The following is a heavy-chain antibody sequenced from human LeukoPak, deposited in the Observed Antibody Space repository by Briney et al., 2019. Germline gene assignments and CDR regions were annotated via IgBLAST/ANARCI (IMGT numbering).Heavy chain of an antibody. CDR1: GGSISSGGYS. CDR3: ARGPGYCSSTSCHLPRLNNWFDA. V-gene: IGHV4-30-2*01. D-gene: IGHD2-2*01. Sequence: SETLSLTCAVSGGSISSGGYSWRWLRQPPGKGLEWIGYIYHSGSTYYNPSLKSRVTISVDRSKNQFSLKLSSVPAADTAVYYCARGPGYCSSTSCHLPRLNNWFDAWGQGTLVTVSS. J-gene: IGHJ5*02. CDR2: IYHSGST.